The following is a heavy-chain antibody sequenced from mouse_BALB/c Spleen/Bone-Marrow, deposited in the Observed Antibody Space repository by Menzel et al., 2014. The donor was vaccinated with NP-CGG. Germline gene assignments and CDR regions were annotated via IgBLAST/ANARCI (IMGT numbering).Heavy chain of an antibody. V-gene: IGHV5-12*02. CDR1: GFTFSDYY. Sequence: EVKLMESGGGLVQPGGSLKLSCATSGFTFSDYYMYWVRQTPEKRLEWVAYISNGGGSTCYPDTVKGRFTISRDNAKNTLYLQMSRLKSEDTSMYYCARGGIYYGMDYWGQGTSVTVSS. J-gene: IGHJ4*01. CDR2: ISNGGGST. CDR3: ARGGIYYGMDY.